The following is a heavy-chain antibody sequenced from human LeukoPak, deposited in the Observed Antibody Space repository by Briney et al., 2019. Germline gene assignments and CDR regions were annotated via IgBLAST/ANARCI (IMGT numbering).Heavy chain of an antibody. D-gene: IGHD3-10*01. V-gene: IGHV3-48*01. CDR3: AKYMVRGVYYFDY. J-gene: IGHJ4*02. CDR1: GFPFNSYV. Sequence: GGSLRLSCVASGFPFNSYVVNWVRQVPGKGLEWVSYINSGSDTVYYADSVRGRFTISRDNAKNSLSLQMNSLRAEDTAVYYCAKYMVRGVYYFDYWGQGTLVTVSS. CDR2: INSGSDTV.